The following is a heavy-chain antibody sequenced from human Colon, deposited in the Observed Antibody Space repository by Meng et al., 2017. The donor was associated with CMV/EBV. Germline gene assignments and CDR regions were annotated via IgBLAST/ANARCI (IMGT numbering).Heavy chain of an antibody. Sequence: GESLKISCAASGFTFSSYAMHWVRQTPDKGLDWVAFIRYDGSIKFYADSVKGRFTISRDNSKNTLYLEMNSLRAEDTAVYYCASTGPLYGLYFCYWGQGTLVTVSS. CDR3: ASTGPLYGLYFCY. V-gene: IGHV3-30*02. J-gene: IGHJ4*02. CDR2: IRYDGSIK. D-gene: IGHD2-8*01. CDR1: GFTFSSYA.